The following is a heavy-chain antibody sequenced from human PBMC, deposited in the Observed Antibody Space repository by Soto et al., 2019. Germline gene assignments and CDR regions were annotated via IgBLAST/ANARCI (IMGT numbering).Heavy chain of an antibody. CDR3: TRLPNLRGYSGYDLGYYYYYGMDV. CDR2: IRSKANSYAT. Sequence: LRLSCAASGFTFSGSAMHWVRQASGKGLEWVGRIRSKANSYATAYAASVKGRFTISRDDSKNTAYLQMNSLKTEDTAVYYCTRLPNLRGYSGYDLGYYYYYGMDVWGQGTTGTVS. D-gene: IGHD5-12*01. CDR1: GFTFSGSA. J-gene: IGHJ6*02. V-gene: IGHV3-73*01.